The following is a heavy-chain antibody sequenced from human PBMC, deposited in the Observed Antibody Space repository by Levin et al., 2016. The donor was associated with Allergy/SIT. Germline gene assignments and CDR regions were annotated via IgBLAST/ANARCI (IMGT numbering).Heavy chain of an antibody. CDR3: ARDGTSGADGMDV. Sequence: SETLSLTCTVSGGSINSGDYHWSWVRQHPKKGLEWIGYIYHSGTTYYNPSLKSRVSISIDTSKNQFSLRLNSVTAADAAIYYCARDGTSGADGMDVWGQGTTIIVSS. CDR1: GGSINSGDYH. J-gene: IGHJ6*02. V-gene: IGHV4-31*03. CDR2: IYHSGTT. D-gene: IGHD6-25*01.